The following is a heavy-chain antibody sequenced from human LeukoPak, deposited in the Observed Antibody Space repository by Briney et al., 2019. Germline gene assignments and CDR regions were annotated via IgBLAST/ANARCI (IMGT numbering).Heavy chain of an antibody. J-gene: IGHJ6*02. Sequence: SVKVSCKAPGGTFSSYAISWVRQAPGQGLEWMGGIIPIFGTANYAQKFQGRVTITADESTSTAYMELSSLRSEDTAVYYCARAPALGVPAAIIYYYYGMDVWGQGTTVTVSS. CDR2: IIPIFGTA. V-gene: IGHV1-69*13. CDR3: ARAPALGVPAAIIYYYYGMDV. D-gene: IGHD2-2*01. CDR1: GGTFSSYA.